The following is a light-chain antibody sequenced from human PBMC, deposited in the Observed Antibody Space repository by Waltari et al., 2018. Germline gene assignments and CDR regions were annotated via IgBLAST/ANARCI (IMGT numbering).Light chain of an antibody. J-gene: IGLJ2*01. V-gene: IGLV1-44*01. CDR1: SSHIGSNP. CDR2: SND. CDR3: AAWDDSLDGHVV. Sequence: QSVLTQPPSASGTPGHRVTISCSGTSSHIGSNPVNWYQQLPGTAPKLLIYSNDQRPSGVPDRFSGSKSGTSASLAISGLQSEDEADYYCAAWDDSLDGHVVFGGGTKVTVL.